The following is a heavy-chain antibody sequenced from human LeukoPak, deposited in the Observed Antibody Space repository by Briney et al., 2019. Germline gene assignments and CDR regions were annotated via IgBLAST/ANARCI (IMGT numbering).Heavy chain of an antibody. D-gene: IGHD2-21*01. CDR2: ISYDGSNK. CDR3: ASGRDRYCDNWFDP. CDR1: GFTFSSYA. Sequence: GRSLTLSCAASGFTFSSYAMHWVRQAPGKGLEWVAVISYDGSNKYYADSVKGRFTISRDNSKNTLYLQMNSLRAEDTAVDFCASGRDRYCDNWFDPWGQGTLVIVSA. V-gene: IGHV3-30*04. J-gene: IGHJ5*02.